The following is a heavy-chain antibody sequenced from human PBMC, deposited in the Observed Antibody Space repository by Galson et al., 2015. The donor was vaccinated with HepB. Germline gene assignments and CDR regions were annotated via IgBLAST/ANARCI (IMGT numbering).Heavy chain of an antibody. CDR1: GFTFSSYA. V-gene: IGHV3-23*01. CDR3: AKQQYDILPGYSWGTFDY. D-gene: IGHD3-9*01. CDR2: ISGSGSSI. J-gene: IGHJ4*02. Sequence: SLRLSCAASGFTFSSYAMNWVRQAPGKGLEWVSAISGSGSSIYYADSVKGRFTISRDNAKNTLYLQMNSLRDEDTAVYYCAKQQYDILPGYSWGTFDYWGQGPLLTVSS.